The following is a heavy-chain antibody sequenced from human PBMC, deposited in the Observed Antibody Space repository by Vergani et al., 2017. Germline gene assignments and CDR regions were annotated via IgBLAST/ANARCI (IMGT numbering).Heavy chain of an antibody. J-gene: IGHJ3*02. Sequence: QVQLQESGPGLVKPSQTLSLTCTVSGGSISSGSYYWSWIRQPAGKGLEWIGRIYYSGSTNYNPSLKSRVTISVDTSKNQFSLKLSSVTAADTAVYYCAGFCIAAAGTDAFDIWGQGTMVTVSS. V-gene: IGHV4-61*02. CDR3: AGFCIAAAGTDAFDI. CDR1: GGSISSGSYY. CDR2: IYYSGST. D-gene: IGHD6-13*01.